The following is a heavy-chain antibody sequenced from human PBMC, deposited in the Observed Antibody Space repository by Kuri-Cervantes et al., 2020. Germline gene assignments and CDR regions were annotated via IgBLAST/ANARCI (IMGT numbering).Heavy chain of an antibody. J-gene: IGHJ4*02. V-gene: IGHV1-69*05. CDR2: IIPIFGTA. CDR3: ARLGYCSGGSCRHY. D-gene: IGHD2-15*01. CDR1: GDTFNSYA. Sequence: SVKVSCKASGDTFNSYAISWVRQAPGQGLEWMGGIIPIFGTANYAQKFQGRVTITTDESTSTAYMELSSLRSEDTAVYYCARLGYCSGGSCRHYWGQGTLVTVSS.